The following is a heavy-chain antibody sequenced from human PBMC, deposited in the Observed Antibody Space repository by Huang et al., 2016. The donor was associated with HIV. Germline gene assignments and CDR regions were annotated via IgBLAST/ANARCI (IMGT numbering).Heavy chain of an antibody. D-gene: IGHD3-10*01. J-gene: IGHJ4*02. CDR1: GFTFSSYA. CDR2: SSGRGVST. V-gene: IGHV3-23*01. Sequence: VPLLESGGGLVQPGGSRRLSCAASGFTFSSYAMSWGRQAPGKGLERVVTSSGRGVSTYNADSVKGRFTTSRDNSEKMLYLQMHTLRAEDTAVYYCAKGEFVGESDFDQWGQGTLVTVSS. CDR3: AKGEFVGESDFDQ.